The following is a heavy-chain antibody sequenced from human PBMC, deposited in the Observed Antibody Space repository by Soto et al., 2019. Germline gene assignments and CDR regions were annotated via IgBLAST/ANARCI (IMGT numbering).Heavy chain of an antibody. Sequence: GGSLRLSCAASGFNLSDYSMNWVRQAPGKGLEWVSSISSSSNYIYYADSLKGRFIISRDNAKNSLYLQMNSLRVEDTAVYYCANRPYDNSGHYDWLHYWDQGTLVTVSS. V-gene: IGHV3-21*04. J-gene: IGHJ4*02. D-gene: IGHD3-22*01. CDR2: ISSSSNYI. CDR3: ANRPYDNSGHYDWLHY. CDR1: GFNLSDYS.